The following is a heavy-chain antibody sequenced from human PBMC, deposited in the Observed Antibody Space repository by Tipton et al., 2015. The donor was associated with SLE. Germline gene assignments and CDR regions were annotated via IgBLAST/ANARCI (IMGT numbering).Heavy chain of an antibody. CDR3: ARVQEGGYYFYGMDV. CDR1: GGSISSYY. CDR2: IYYTGRT. V-gene: IGHV4-59*01. Sequence: TLSLTCTVSGGSISSYYWSWIRQPPGKGLEWIGNIYYTGRTNYNPSLKSRVTISLDTSKNQFSLKLSSVTAADTAVYYCARVQEGGYYFYGMDVWGKGTTVTVCS. J-gene: IGHJ6*04. D-gene: IGHD3-16*01.